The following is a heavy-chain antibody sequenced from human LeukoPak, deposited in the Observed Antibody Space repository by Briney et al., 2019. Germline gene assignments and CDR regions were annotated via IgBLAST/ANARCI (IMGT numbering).Heavy chain of an antibody. Sequence: PGGSLRLSCVVSGFTFSTSAMNWARQAPGKGLEWVSFIDGSGGSTYYAGSVKGRFTISRDNSKNTLFLQMNSLRADDTAVYYCAKRTGGGDFDYWGQGTLVTVSS. CDR2: IDGSGGST. D-gene: IGHD3-16*01. CDR3: AKRTGGGDFDY. V-gene: IGHV3-23*01. CDR1: GFTFSTSA. J-gene: IGHJ4*02.